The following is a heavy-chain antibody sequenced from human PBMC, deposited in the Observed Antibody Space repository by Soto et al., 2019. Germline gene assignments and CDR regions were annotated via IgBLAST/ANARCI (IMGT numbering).Heavy chain of an antibody. CDR3: ARLTMVRGHGWFAP. J-gene: IGHJ5*02. V-gene: IGHV5-51*01. CDR2: IYPGDSDT. Sequence: GESPKISCKGSGYGFTSYWIGWVRQMPGKGLEWMGIIYPGDSDTRYSPSFQGQVTISADKSISTAYLQRSSLKASDTALYCCARLTMVRGHGWFAPWGQGTLVRVCS. D-gene: IGHD3-10*01. CDR1: GYGFTSYW.